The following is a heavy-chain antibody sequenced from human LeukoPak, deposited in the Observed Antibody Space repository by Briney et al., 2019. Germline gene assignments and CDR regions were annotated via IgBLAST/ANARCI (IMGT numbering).Heavy chain of an antibody. D-gene: IGHD2-2*01. CDR1: GGSFSGYY. V-gene: IGHV4-34*01. Sequence: SETLSLTCAVYGGSFSGYYWSWIRQPPGKGLEWIGEINHSGSTNYNPSLKSRVTISVDTSKNQFSLKLSSVTAADTAVYYCARRRPFSRFVVGQQRAKGDYWYFDLWGRGTLVTVSS. CDR3: ARRRPFSRFVVGQQRAKGDYWYFDL. CDR2: INHSGST. J-gene: IGHJ2*01.